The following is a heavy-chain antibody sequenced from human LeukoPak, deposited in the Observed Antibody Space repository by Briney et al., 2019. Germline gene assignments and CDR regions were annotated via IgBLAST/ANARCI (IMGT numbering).Heavy chain of an antibody. D-gene: IGHD3-9*01. V-gene: IGHV4-34*01. CDR1: GGSFSGYY. Sequence: SETLSLTCAVYGGSFSGYYWSWIRQPPGKGLEWIGEINHSGSTNYNPSLKSRVTISVDTSKNQFSLKLSSVTAADTAVYYCARGRRYSDWLLSYNWFDPWGQGTLVTVSS. CDR3: ARGRRYSDWLLSYNWFDP. CDR2: INHSGST. J-gene: IGHJ5*02.